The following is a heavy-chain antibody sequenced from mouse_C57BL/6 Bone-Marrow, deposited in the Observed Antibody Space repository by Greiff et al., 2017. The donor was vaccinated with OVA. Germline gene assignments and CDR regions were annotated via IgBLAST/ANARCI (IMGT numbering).Heavy chain of an antibody. CDR2: ISSGGDYT. Sequence: DVMLVESGEGLVKPGGSLKLSCAASGFTFSSYAMSWVRQTPEKRLEWVAYISSGGDYTYYADTVKGRFTISRDNARNPLYLQMSSMKSGDTAMYYCTRVDYRSGIDAMDYWGQGTSVTVSS. D-gene: IGHD2-1*01. CDR3: TRVDYRSGIDAMDY. J-gene: IGHJ4*01. V-gene: IGHV5-9-1*02. CDR1: GFTFSSYA.